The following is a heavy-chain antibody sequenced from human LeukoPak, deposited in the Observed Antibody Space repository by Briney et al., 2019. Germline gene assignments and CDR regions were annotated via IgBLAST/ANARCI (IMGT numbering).Heavy chain of an antibody. V-gene: IGHV3-33*08. CDR1: GFTFANYA. D-gene: IGHD2-15*01. Sequence: GGSLRLSCTASGFTFANYAMNWVRQAPGKGLEWVAVIWYDGSNKYYADSVKGRFTISRDNSKNTLYLQMNSLRAEDTAVYYCARESSAAHAYYYYYMDVWGKGTTVTVSS. CDR3: ARESSAAHAYYYYYMDV. CDR2: IWYDGSNK. J-gene: IGHJ6*03.